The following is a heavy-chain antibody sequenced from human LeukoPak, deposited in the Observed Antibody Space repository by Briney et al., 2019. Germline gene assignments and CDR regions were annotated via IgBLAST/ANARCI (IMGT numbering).Heavy chain of an antibody. D-gene: IGHD3-16*02. CDR3: ARDGFYDYVWGSYRPLDY. Sequence: PGGSLRLSCAASGFTFSSYSMNWVRQAPGKGLEWVSYISSSSTIYYADSVKGRFTISRDNAKNSLYLQMNSLRAEDTAVYYCARDGFYDYVWGSYRPLDYWGQGTLVTVSS. CDR1: GFTFSSYS. J-gene: IGHJ4*02. CDR2: ISSSSTI. V-gene: IGHV3-48*01.